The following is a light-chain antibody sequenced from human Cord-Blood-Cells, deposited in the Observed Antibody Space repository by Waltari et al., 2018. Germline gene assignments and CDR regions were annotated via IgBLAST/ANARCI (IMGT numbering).Light chain of an antibody. Sequence: EIVLTQSPGPLSLSPGERATLSCRASQSVSSNYLAWYQQKPGQAPRRLIYGASSRATGIPDRFSGSGSGTDFTLTISRLEPEDFAVYYCQQYGSSPPWTFGQGTKVEIK. J-gene: IGKJ1*01. CDR2: GAS. CDR3: QQYGSSPPWT. CDR1: QSVSSNY. V-gene: IGKV3-20*01.